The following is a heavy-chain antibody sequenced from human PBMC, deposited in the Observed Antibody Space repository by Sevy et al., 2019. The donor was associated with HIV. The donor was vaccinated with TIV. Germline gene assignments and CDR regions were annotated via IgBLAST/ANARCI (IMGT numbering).Heavy chain of an antibody. CDR2: INRDGSST. V-gene: IGHV3-74*01. CDR1: GFTFSSYS. D-gene: IGHD3-10*01. CDR3: ARDGGWFGFPDY. Sequence: GGSLRLSCATSGFTFSSYSMHWVRQAPGKGLVWVSRINRDGSSTSYADSVKGRFTISRDNAKNTLYLQMNSLRAEDTAVYYCARDGGWFGFPDYWGQGALVTVSS. J-gene: IGHJ4*02.